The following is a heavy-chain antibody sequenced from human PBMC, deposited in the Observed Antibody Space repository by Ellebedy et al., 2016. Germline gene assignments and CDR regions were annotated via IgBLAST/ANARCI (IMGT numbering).Heavy chain of an antibody. J-gene: IGHJ5*02. CDR3: ARAYDILTGYQESWFDP. D-gene: IGHD3-9*01. CDR1: GGTFSSYA. CDR2: IIPILGIA. V-gene: IGHV1-69*04. Sequence: ASVKVSCKASGGTFSSYAISWVRQAPGQGLEWMGRIIPILGIANYAQKFQGRVTITADKSTSTAYMELSSLRSEDTAVYYCARAYDILTGYQESWFDPWGQGTLVTVSS.